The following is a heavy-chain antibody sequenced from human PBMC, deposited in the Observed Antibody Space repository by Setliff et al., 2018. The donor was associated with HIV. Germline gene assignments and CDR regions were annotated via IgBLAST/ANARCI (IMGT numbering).Heavy chain of an antibody. Sequence: SETLSLTCAVYGGSFSGYYWSWIRQPPGKGLEWIGEINHSGSTNYNPSLKSRVTISVDTSKNQFSLRLTSVTVADTAVYYCVRGRDFIVRHLHFTAGGAYDVWGPGTLVTVSS. CDR2: INHSGST. J-gene: IGHJ3*01. CDR1: GGSFSGYY. V-gene: IGHV4-34*01. CDR3: VRGRDFIVRHLHFTAGGAYDV. D-gene: IGHD2-21*01.